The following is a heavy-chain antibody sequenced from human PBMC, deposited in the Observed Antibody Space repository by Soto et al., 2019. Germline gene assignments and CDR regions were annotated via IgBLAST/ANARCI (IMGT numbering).Heavy chain of an antibody. J-gene: IGHJ6*02. CDR3: ARDGIDYYDSSGQTYYYYGMDV. CDR2: INSDGSST. Sequence: GGSLRLSCAASGFTFSSYWMHWVRQAPGKGLVWVSRINSDGSSTSYADSVKGRFTISRDNAKNTLYLQMNSLRAEDTAVYYCARDGIDYYDSSGQTYYYYGMDVWGQGTTVTVSS. CDR1: GFTFSSYW. V-gene: IGHV3-74*01. D-gene: IGHD3-22*01.